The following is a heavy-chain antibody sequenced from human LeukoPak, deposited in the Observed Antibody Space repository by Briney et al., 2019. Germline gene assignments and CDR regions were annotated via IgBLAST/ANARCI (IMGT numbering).Heavy chain of an antibody. CDR2: IYPGDSDT. Sequence: GGSLKISCKGSGYSFTSYCIGWVRQMPGKGLEWMGIIYPGDSDTRYSPSFQGQVTISADRSISTAYLQWSSLKASDTAMYYCARPIGSSGWYSSAQWFDPWGQGTLVTVS. CDR3: ARPIGSSGWYSSAQWFDP. J-gene: IGHJ5*02. D-gene: IGHD6-19*01. V-gene: IGHV5-51*01. CDR1: GYSFTSYC.